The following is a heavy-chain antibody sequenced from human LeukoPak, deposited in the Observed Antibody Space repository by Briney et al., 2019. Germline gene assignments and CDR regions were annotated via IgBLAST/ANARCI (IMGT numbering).Heavy chain of an antibody. D-gene: IGHD3-10*01. CDR3: AKDRAPNYYGSGLFDY. V-gene: IGHV3-43D*03. J-gene: IGHJ4*02. Sequence: PGGSLRLSCAAPGFTFDDYAMHWVRQAPGKGLEWVSLISWDGGSTYYADSVKGRFTISRDNSKNSLYLPMNSLRAADTALYYFAKDRAPNYYGSGLFDYWGQGTLVTVSS. CDR2: ISWDGGST. CDR1: GFTFDDYA.